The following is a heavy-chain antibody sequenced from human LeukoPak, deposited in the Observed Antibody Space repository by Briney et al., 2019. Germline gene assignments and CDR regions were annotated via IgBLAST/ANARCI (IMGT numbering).Heavy chain of an antibody. D-gene: IGHD3-10*01. V-gene: IGHV1-2*02. CDR2: INPNSGGT. J-gene: IGHJ4*02. Sequence: GASVKVSCKASGYSFDRYGISWVRQAPGQGLEWMGWINPNSGGTNYAQKFQGRVTMTRDTSISTAYMELSRLRSDDTAVYYCARVWRITMVSGVIIGEYYFDYWGQGTLVTVSS. CDR3: ARVWRITMVSGVIIGEYYFDY. CDR1: GYSFDRYG.